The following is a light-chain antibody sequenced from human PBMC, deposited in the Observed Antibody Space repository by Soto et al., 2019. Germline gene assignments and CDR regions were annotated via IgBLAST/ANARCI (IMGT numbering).Light chain of an antibody. Sequence: QSALTQPASVSGSPGQSITISCTGTTSDIGSYTYVSWYQVHPDKAPRLMIYEVRHRPSGVSDRFSGSQTGNTASLTISGLQTEDEADYYCSSYTRSDALVFGGGTKLTVL. CDR3: SSYTRSDALV. J-gene: IGLJ3*02. CDR2: EVR. V-gene: IGLV2-14*01. CDR1: TSDIGSYTY.